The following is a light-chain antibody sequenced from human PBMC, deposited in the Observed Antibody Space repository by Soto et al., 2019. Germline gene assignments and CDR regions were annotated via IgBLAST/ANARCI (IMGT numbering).Light chain of an antibody. Sequence: DIQMTQSPSSLSASIGETVIISCRASETITRYLNWYQSKPGKAPRLLISGASSLQSGVPSRFSGSYSETEFNLTLRSLQPEDFATYYCQQSYSNPLTFGGGTKVEMK. J-gene: IGKJ4*01. V-gene: IGKV1-39*01. CDR2: GAS. CDR3: QQSYSNPLT. CDR1: ETITRY.